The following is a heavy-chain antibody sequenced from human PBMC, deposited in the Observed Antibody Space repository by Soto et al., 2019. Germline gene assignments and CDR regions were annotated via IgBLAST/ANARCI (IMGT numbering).Heavy chain of an antibody. J-gene: IGHJ4*02. Sequence: PSETLSLTCTVSGGSISSSSYYWGWIRQPPGKGLEWIGSIYYSGSTYYNPSLKSRVTISVDTSKNQFSLKLSSVTAADTAVYYCARLLSSMGVQNFWSGYPTTDIDYCGQGTLVTVSS. CDR3: ARLLSSMGVQNFWSGYPTTDIDY. D-gene: IGHD3-3*01. CDR2: IYYSGST. CDR1: GGSISSSSYY. V-gene: IGHV4-39*01.